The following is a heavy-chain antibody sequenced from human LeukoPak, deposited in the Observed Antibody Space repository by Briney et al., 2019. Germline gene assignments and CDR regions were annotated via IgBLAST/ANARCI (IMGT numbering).Heavy chain of an antibody. CDR2: VSGYNAKT. Sequence: SVKVSCKTSGYPFTHYYITWVRQAPGQGLEWMGWVSGYNAKTSYAQRFQGRVTMTIETSTTTAYMELESLRSDDTAVYYCARETSTTWPPRYFQHWGQGTLVAVSS. V-gene: IGHV1-18*01. CDR1: GYPFTHYY. J-gene: IGHJ1*01. CDR3: ARETSTTWPPRYFQH. D-gene: IGHD1-14*01.